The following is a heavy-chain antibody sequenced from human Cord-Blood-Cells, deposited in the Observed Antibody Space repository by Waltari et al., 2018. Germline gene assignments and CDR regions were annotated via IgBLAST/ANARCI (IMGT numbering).Heavy chain of an antibody. CDR1: GYTPTDLS. V-gene: IGHV1-24*01. CDR2: FDPEDGET. J-gene: IGHJ3*02. CDR3: ATKTYDFWSGYAFDI. D-gene: IGHD3-3*01. Sequence: QVQLVQSGAEVKKPGASAKVSCKVSGYTPTDLSMPWMRQAPGKGLEWMGGFDPEDGETIYAQKFQGRVTMTEDTSTDTAYMELSSLRSEDTAVYYCATKTYDFWSGYAFDIWGQGTMVTVSS.